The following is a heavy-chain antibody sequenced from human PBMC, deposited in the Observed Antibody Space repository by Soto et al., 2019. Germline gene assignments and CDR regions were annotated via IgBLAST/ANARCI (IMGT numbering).Heavy chain of an antibody. D-gene: IGHD1-26*01. Sequence: GSLRLSCAASGFTYSSDWMSWVRQATGKGLEWVANIKQDGSEKYYVDSVKGRFTIPRDKAKNSLYLQMNRLRAEDTAVYYCARDQVGGSYTFDYWGQGTLVTVSS. J-gene: IGHJ4*02. V-gene: IGHV3-7*01. CDR3: ARDQVGGSYTFDY. CDR2: IKQDGSEK. CDR1: GFTYSSDW.